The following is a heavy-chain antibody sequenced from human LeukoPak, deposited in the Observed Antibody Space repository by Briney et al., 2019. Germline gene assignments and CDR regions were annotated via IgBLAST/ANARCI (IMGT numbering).Heavy chain of an antibody. CDR3: ARDQIAAAGTYYYGMDV. J-gene: IGHJ6*02. CDR1: GGSISSSSYY. V-gene: IGHV4-61*01. D-gene: IGHD6-13*01. CDR2: IYYSGST. Sequence: SETLYLACTVSGGSISSSSYYWSWIRQPPGKGLEWIGYIYYSGSTNYNPSLKSRVTISVDTSKNQFSLKLSSVTAADTAVYYCARDQIAAAGTYYYGMDVWGQGTTVTVSS.